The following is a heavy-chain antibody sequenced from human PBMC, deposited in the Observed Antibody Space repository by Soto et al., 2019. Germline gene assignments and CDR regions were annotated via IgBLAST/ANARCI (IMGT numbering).Heavy chain of an antibody. V-gene: IGHV4-34*01. CDR2: INHSGST. CDR1: GGSFSGYY. D-gene: IGHD5-12*01. J-gene: IGHJ4*02. Sequence: PSETLSLTCAVYGGSFSGYYWSWIRQPPGKGLEWIGEINHSGSTNYNPSLKSRVTISVDTSKNQFSLKLSSVTAADTAVYYCARGLHVDIVATITLPPFFDYWGQGTLVTVSS. CDR3: ARGLHVDIVATITLPPFFDY.